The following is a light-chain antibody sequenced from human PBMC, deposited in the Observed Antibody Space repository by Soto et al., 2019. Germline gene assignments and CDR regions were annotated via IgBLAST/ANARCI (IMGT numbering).Light chain of an antibody. CDR1: QSVSNNY. Sequence: ESVLTQSPGTLSLSPGERATLSCRASQSVSNNYLAWYQQKPGQAPRLLIYGASNRATGIPDRFSGSGSGTDFTLTISRLEPEDFAVYYCQQRSDWPWTFGQGTKVDIK. V-gene: IGKV3D-20*02. CDR3: QQRSDWPWT. J-gene: IGKJ1*01. CDR2: GAS.